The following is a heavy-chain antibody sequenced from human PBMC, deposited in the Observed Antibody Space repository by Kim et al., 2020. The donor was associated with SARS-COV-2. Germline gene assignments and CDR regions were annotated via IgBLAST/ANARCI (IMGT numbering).Heavy chain of an antibody. CDR1: GYVFRDHA. Sequence: ASVKVSCKASGYVFRDHALHWVRQAPGQTLEWMGWINTDDGNTKYSQKFNDRVTISRDTSASTVYLEVSSLRSEDTAVYYCARDLPEYYDGTHYHDAFDIWGHGTLVTVSA. CDR3: ARDLPEYYDGTHYHDAFDI. CDR2: INTDDGNT. J-gene: IGHJ3*02. D-gene: IGHD3-22*01. V-gene: IGHV1-3*04.